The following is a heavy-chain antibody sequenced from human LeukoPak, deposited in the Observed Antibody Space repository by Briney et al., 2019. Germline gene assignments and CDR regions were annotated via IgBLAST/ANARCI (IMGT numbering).Heavy chain of an antibody. V-gene: IGHV4-39*01. CDR1: GGSISSSSYY. J-gene: IGHJ3*02. CDR2: IYYSGST. D-gene: IGHD6-13*01. Sequence: SETLSLTCTVSGGSISSSSYYWGWIRQPPGKGLEWIGSIYYSGSTYYNPSLKSRVTISVDTSKNQFSLKLSSVTAADTAVYYCARRGGSLIRIAAAGTDAFDIWGQGTMVTVSS. CDR3: ARRGGSLIRIAAAGTDAFDI.